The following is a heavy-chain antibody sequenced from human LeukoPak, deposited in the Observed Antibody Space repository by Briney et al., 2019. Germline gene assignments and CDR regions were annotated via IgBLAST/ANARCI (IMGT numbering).Heavy chain of an antibody. CDR2: IYYSGST. Sequence: SETLSLTCTVSGGSISSSSYYWGWIRQPPGKGLEWIGSIYYSGSTYYNPSLKSRVTISVDTSKNQFSLKLSSVTAADTAVYYCARGGYIVATIPVRGDYFDYWGQGTLVTVSS. J-gene: IGHJ4*02. V-gene: IGHV4-39*07. CDR1: GGSISSSSYY. CDR3: ARGGYIVATIPVRGDYFDY. D-gene: IGHD5-12*01.